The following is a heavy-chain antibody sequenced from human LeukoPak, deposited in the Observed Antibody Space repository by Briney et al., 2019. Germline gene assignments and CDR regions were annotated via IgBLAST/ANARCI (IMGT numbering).Heavy chain of an antibody. D-gene: IGHD3-10*01. CDR3: ARGPHFYGSGSYEYSYYYYYYGMDV. J-gene: IGHJ6*04. V-gene: IGHV4-34*01. CDR2: INHKGAT. Sequence: SETLSLTCAVYGGSFSGYYWTWVRQPPGKGLEWIGEINHKGATNYNSSLKSRVAISLDTSKNQFSLKLSSVTAADTAVYYCARGPHFYGSGSYEYSYYYYYYGMDVWGKGTAVTVSS. CDR1: GGSFSGYY.